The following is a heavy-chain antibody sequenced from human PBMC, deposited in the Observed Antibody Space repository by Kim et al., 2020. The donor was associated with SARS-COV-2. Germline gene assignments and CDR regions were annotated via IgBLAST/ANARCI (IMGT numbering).Heavy chain of an antibody. J-gene: IGHJ3*02. D-gene: IGHD2-21*01. Sequence: KGRFTISRDNSKHTLYLQMNSLGAEDTAVYYCAKDRGYCGGDCYRGAFDIWGQGTMVTVSS. CDR3: AKDRGYCGGDCYRGAFDI. V-gene: IGHV3-23*01.